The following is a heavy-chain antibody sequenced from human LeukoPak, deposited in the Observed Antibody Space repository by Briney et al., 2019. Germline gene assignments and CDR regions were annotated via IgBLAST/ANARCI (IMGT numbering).Heavy chain of an antibody. D-gene: IGHD5-18*01. CDR1: GRSITNNY. CDR3: ARGASGYSYG. J-gene: IGHJ4*02. Sequence: PSETLSLTCTVSGRSITNNYWGWIRQPPGKGLEWIGYIYYSGSTNYNPSLKSRVTISIDTSKNQFSLNLSSVTAADTAVYYCARGASGYSYGWGQGTLVTVSS. V-gene: IGHV4-59*01. CDR2: IYYSGST.